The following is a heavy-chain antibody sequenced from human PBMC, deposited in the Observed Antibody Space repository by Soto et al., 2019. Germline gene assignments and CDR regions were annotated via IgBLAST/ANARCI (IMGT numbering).Heavy chain of an antibody. CDR1: GYSFTTYW. Sequence: PGESLKISCKGSGYSFTTYWIYWVRQMPGKGLEWMGRIDPSDSYTNYSPSFQGHVTISADKSISIAYLQWSSLKASDTAKYYCARRGLYGSRAEYLQHWGQGTLVTVSS. D-gene: IGHD6-13*01. J-gene: IGHJ1*01. CDR2: IDPSDSYT. CDR3: ARRGLYGSRAEYLQH. V-gene: IGHV5-10-1*01.